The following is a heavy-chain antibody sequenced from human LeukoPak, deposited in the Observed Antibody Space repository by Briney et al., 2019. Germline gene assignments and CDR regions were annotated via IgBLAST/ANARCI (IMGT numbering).Heavy chain of an antibody. CDR2: VYYSGRT. Sequence: SETLSLTCTVSGGSVSSDSYYWTWIRQPPGKGLEWIGYVYYSGRTNYNPTLKSRVTISVDTSKNQFSLRLNSVTAADTALYYCVRETATSYYDSAGYYRQTEVFDVWGQGTKVAVSS. D-gene: IGHD3-22*01. CDR1: GGSVSSDSYY. CDR3: VRETATSYYDSAGYYRQTEVFDV. V-gene: IGHV4-61*01. J-gene: IGHJ3*01.